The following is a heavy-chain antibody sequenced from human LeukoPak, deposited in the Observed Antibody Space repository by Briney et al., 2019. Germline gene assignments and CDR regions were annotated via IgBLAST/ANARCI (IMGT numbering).Heavy chain of an antibody. CDR1: GGTFSNYA. CDR2: IIPMLNMT. D-gene: IGHD3-10*01. V-gene: IGHV1-69*04. Sequence: SVKVSCKASGGTFSNYAITWVRQAPGQGLEWMGRIIPMLNMTNYAQKFEGRVTITADKSTSTAYMKLSSLRSDDTVVYYCAREGTRGYFQYWGQGTLVTVSS. CDR3: AREGTRGYFQY. J-gene: IGHJ1*01.